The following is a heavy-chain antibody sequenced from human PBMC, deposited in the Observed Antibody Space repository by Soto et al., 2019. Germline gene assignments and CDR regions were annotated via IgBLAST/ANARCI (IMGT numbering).Heavy chain of an antibody. V-gene: IGHV3-21*01. CDR1: GFTFSSYS. Sequence: PGGSLRLSCAASGFTFSSYSMNWVRQAPGKGLEWVSSISSSSSYIYYADSVKGRFTISRDNAKNSLYLQMNSLRAEDTAVYYCARDPKSSGWSPYFFDYWGQGTLVTVSS. CDR2: ISSSSSYI. J-gene: IGHJ4*02. CDR3: ARDPKSSGWSPYFFDY. D-gene: IGHD6-19*01.